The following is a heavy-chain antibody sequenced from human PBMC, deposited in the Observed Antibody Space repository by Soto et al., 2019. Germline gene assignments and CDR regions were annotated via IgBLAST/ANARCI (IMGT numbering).Heavy chain of an antibody. D-gene: IGHD6-19*01. J-gene: IGHJ4*02. CDR1: GGSISSSNW. V-gene: IGHV4-4*02. Sequence: QVQLQESGPGLVKPSGTLSLTCAVSGGSISSSNWWSWVRQPPGKGLEWIGEIYHSGSTNYNPSLKSRVTISVDKSKNPFSMKLSAVTAADTAVYYCASYSSGWYSYFDYWGQGNLVTVSS. CDR3: ASYSSGWYSYFDY. CDR2: IYHSGST.